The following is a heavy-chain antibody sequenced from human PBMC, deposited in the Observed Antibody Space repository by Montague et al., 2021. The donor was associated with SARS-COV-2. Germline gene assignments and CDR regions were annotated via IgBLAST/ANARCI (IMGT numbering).Heavy chain of an antibody. J-gene: IGHJ5*02. CDR2: IYYSGST. CDR3: ARRPPITIFGVVIIGAWFDP. Sequence: SETLSLICTVAGGSISSSSYYWGWIRQPPGKGPEWIGSIYYSGSTYYNPSLKSRVTISVDTSKNQFSLKLSSVTAADTAVYYCARRPPITIFGVVIIGAWFDPWGQGTLVTVAA. V-gene: IGHV4-39*01. D-gene: IGHD3-3*01. CDR1: GGSISSSSYY.